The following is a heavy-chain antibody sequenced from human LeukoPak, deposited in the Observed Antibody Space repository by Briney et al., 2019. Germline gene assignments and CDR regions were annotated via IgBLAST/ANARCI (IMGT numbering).Heavy chain of an antibody. CDR1: GGSFSGYY. J-gene: IGHJ6*03. V-gene: IGHV4-34*01. Sequence: PSETLSLTCAVYGGSFSGYYWSWIRQPPGKGLEWIGEVNHSGSTNYNPSLKSRVTISVDTSKNQLSLKLSSVTAADTAVYYCASKAMGKGYYYYYYMDVWGKGTTVTVSS. CDR2: VNHSGST. D-gene: IGHD5-18*01. CDR3: ASKAMGKGYYYYYYMDV.